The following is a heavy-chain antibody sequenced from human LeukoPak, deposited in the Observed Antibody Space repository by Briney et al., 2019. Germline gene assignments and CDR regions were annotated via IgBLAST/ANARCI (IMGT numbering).Heavy chain of an antibody. CDR2: ISSSSSSFI. J-gene: IGHJ5*02. V-gene: IGHV3-21*01. Sequence: GGSLRLSCAASGFTFSSYSMNWVRQAPGKGLEWVSSISSSSSSFIYYDDSVKGRFTISRDNAKNSLYLQMNSLRAEDTAVYYCARDPVYCSSTSCYPHNWFDPWGQGTLVTDSS. CDR1: GFTFSSYS. D-gene: IGHD2-2*01. CDR3: ARDPVYCSSTSCYPHNWFDP.